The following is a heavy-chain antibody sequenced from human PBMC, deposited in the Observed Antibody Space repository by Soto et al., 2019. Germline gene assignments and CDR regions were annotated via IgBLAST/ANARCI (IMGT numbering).Heavy chain of an antibody. CDR1: GFTFSSYF. Sequence: PGGSLXLSCAASGFTFSSYFMHWVRQAPGKGLEWVAVIWYDGSNKYYADSVKGRFTISRDNSKNTLYLQMNSLRAEDTAVYYCARDPSIAAAGTHYYGMDVWGQGTTVTVSS. CDR3: ARDPSIAAAGTHYYGMDV. V-gene: IGHV3-33*01. CDR2: IWYDGSNK. J-gene: IGHJ6*02. D-gene: IGHD6-13*01.